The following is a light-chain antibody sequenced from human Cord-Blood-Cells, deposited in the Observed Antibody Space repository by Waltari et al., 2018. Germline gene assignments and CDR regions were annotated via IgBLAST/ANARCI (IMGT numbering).Light chain of an antibody. CDR2: EVS. CDR1: SSDVGGYNY. Sequence: QSALTQPPSASGSPGQSATISCTGTSSDVGGYNYVSWYQQHPGKAPKLMIYEVSKRPSGLPDRFSGSKSGNTASLTVSGLQAEDEADYYCSSYAGSNKVFGGGTKLTVL. V-gene: IGLV2-8*01. J-gene: IGLJ3*02. CDR3: SSYAGSNKV.